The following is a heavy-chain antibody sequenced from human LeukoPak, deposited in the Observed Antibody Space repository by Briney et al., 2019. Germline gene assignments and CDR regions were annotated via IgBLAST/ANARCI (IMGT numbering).Heavy chain of an antibody. V-gene: IGHV3-23*01. Sequence: GGSLRLSCAVSGFTFSSYDMTWVRQAPGKGLEWVSGISGSGGNTYSADSVKGRFTISRDNSKNTLYLQLNSLRSEDTAVYYCAMGLAYGPDYWGQGTLVTVSS. CDR2: ISGSGGNT. D-gene: IGHD3-10*01. CDR1: GFTFSSYD. CDR3: AMGLAYGPDY. J-gene: IGHJ4*02.